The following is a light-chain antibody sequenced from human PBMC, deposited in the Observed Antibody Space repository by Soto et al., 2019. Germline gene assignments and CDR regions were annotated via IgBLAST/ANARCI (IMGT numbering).Light chain of an antibody. CDR3: GTWDSSLSAVV. CDR1: SSNIGNNY. CDR2: DNN. V-gene: IGLV1-51*01. Sequence: QSVLTQPPSVSAAPGQKVTISCSGSSSNIGNNYVSWYQQLPGTAPKFLIYDNNKRPSGIPDRFSGSKSGTSATLGITGVQTGGEADYYCGTWDSSLSAVVFGGGTKVTVL. J-gene: IGLJ2*01.